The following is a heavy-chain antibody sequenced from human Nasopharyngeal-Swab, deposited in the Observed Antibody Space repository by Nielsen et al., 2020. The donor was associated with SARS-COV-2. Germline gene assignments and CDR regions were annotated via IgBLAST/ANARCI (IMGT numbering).Heavy chain of an antibody. D-gene: IGHD6-13*01. Sequence: GESLKISCAASGFTFSSYWVHWVRQLPGRGLVWVSTITGNGDTTYYADSVKGRFTISRDNSENTVYLQMNSLRAEDTALYHCARPLSRDSTWTTEANWFDPWGQGTLVTVSS. J-gene: IGHJ5*02. V-gene: IGHV3-23*01. CDR2: ITGNGDTT. CDR1: GFTFSSYW. CDR3: ARPLSRDSTWTTEANWFDP.